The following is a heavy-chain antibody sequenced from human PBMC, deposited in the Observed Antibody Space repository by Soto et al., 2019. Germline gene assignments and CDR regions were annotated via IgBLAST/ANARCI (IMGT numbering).Heavy chain of an antibody. Sequence: SETLSLTCTVSGGSISTYYWSWIRQPPGKGLEWIGYIYCSGSTNYNPSLKSRVSISVDTSKNQFSLKLSSVTAADTAVYYCARDRLANWFDPWGQGTLVTVSS. CDR3: ARDRLANWFDP. CDR1: GGSISTYY. J-gene: IGHJ5*02. V-gene: IGHV4-59*01. CDR2: IYCSGST. D-gene: IGHD3-9*01.